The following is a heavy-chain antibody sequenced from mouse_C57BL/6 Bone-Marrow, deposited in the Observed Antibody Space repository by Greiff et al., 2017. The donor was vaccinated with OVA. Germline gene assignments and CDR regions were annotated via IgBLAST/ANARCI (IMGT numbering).Heavy chain of an antibody. V-gene: IGHV5-4*03. CDR2: ISDGGSYT. D-gene: IGHD1-1*01. CDR1: GFTFSSYA. Sequence: EVKVVESGGGLVKPGGSLKLSCAASGFTFSSYAMSWVRQTPEKRLEWVATISDGGSYTYYPDNVKGRFTISRDNAKNNLYLQMSHLKSEDTAMYYCARYYYDAMDYWGQGTSVTVSS. J-gene: IGHJ4*01. CDR3: ARYYYDAMDY.